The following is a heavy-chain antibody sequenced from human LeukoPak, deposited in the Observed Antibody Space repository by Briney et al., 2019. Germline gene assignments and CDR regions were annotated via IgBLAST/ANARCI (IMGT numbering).Heavy chain of an antibody. CDR1: GYRFTSYW. J-gene: IGHJ4*02. V-gene: IGHV5-51*01. CDR3: ARGPYSNSFDY. Sequence: GESLKISCKGSGYRFTSYWIGWVRQVPGKGLEWMGIIYLGDSDTRYSPSFQGQVTISADKSINTAYLQWSSLKASDTAMYYFARGPYSNSFDYWGQRTLVTVSS. CDR2: IYLGDSDT. D-gene: IGHD6-13*01.